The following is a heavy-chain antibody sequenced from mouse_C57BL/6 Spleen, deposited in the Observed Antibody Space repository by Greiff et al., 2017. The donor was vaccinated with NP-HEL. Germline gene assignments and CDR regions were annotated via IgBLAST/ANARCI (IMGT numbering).Heavy chain of an antibody. Sequence: VQLQQSGPELVKPGASVKMSCKASGYTFTDYNMHWVKQSHGKSLEWIGYINPNNGGTSYNQKFKGKATLTVNKSSSTAYMELRSLTSEDSPVYYCARDYGNYRYAMDYWGQGTSVTVSS. J-gene: IGHJ4*01. D-gene: IGHD2-1*01. CDR2: INPNNGGT. CDR3: ARDYGNYRYAMDY. CDR1: GYTFTDYN. V-gene: IGHV1-22*01.